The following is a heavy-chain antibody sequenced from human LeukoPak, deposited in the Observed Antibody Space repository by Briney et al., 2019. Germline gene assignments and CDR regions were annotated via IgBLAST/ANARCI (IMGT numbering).Heavy chain of an antibody. Sequence: GGSLRLSCAASGLTVSSNYMSWVRQAPGKGLEWVSVIYSGGSTYYADSVKGRFTISRDNSKNKMYLQMHSLRAEYTAVYYIATDYSRKPAAANPLFDYWGQGALVTVSS. CDR3: ATDYSRKPAAANPLFDY. CDR1: GLTVSSNY. V-gene: IGHV3-53*01. D-gene: IGHD6-13*01. J-gene: IGHJ4*02. CDR2: IYSGGST.